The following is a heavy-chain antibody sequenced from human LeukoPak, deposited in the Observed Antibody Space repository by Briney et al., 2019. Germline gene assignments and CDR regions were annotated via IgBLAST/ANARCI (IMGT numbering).Heavy chain of an antibody. J-gene: IGHJ3*02. CDR1: GFTFNNYA. V-gene: IGHV3-21*01. D-gene: IGHD6-19*01. Sequence: GGSLRLSCAASGFTFNNYAMNWVRQAPGKGLQWVSSISSSSSYIYYADSVKGRFSISRDNAKKSVHLQMISLRAEDTAVYYCARGRVGQWLVDAFDIWGQGTMVTVSS. CDR3: ARGRVGQWLVDAFDI. CDR2: ISSSSSYI.